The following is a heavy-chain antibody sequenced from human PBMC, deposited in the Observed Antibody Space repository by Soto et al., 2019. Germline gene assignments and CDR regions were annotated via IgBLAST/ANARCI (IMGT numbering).Heavy chain of an antibody. V-gene: IGHV1-69*04. Sequence: SVKVSCTASGGTFSSYTISWVRQAPGQGLEWMGRIIPILGIANYAQKFQGRVTITADKSTSTAYMELSSLRSEDTAVYYCARDLACTNGVCPAHYWGQGTLVTVSS. D-gene: IGHD2-8*01. CDR2: IIPILGIA. CDR1: GGTFSSYT. J-gene: IGHJ4*02. CDR3: ARDLACTNGVCPAHY.